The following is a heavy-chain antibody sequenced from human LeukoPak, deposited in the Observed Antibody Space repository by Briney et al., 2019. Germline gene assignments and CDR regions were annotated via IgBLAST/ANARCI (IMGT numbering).Heavy chain of an antibody. J-gene: IGHJ1*01. CDR2: IIPIFGTA. V-gene: IGHV1-69*05. D-gene: IGHD1-26*01. CDR3: ARGRWELPTQEVYFQH. CDR1: GGTFSSYA. Sequence: GASVKVSCKASGGTFSSYAISWVRQAPGQGLEWMGRIIPIFGTANYAQKFQGRVTITTDESTSTAYMELSSLRSEDTAVYYRARGRWELPTQEVYFQHWGQGTLVTVSS.